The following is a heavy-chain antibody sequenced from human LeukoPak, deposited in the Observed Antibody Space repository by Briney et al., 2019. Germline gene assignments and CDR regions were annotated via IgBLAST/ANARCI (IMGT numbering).Heavy chain of an antibody. D-gene: IGHD3-22*01. CDR3: ARKPYDSSGYSYD. V-gene: IGHV3-33*01. CDR2: IWYDGSNK. Sequence: GRSLRLSCAASGFTFSSYGMHWVRQAPGKGLEWVAVIWYDGSNKYNADSVKGRFTISRDNAKNSLYLQMNSLRAEDTAVYYCARKPYDSSGYSYDWGQGTLVTVSS. J-gene: IGHJ4*02. CDR1: GFTFSSYG.